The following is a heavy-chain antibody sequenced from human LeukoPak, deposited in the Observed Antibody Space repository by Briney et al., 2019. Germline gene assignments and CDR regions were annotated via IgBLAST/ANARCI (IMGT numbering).Heavy chain of an antibody. Sequence: GASVKVSCKASGYTFTGYYMHWVRQAPGQGLEWMGWINPNSGGTNYAQKFQGRVTMTRDTSISTAYMELSSLRSEDTAVYYCARDRDGYNWGQNFDPWGQGTLVTVSS. J-gene: IGHJ5*02. V-gene: IGHV1-2*02. CDR3: ARDRDGYNWGQNFDP. CDR2: INPNSGGT. CDR1: GYTFTGYY. D-gene: IGHD5-24*01.